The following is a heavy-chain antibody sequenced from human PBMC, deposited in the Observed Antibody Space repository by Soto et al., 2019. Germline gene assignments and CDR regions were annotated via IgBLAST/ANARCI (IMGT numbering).Heavy chain of an antibody. V-gene: IGHV4-31*03. CDR1: GGSISSGGYY. J-gene: IGHJ4*02. Sequence: QVQLQESGPGLVKPSQTLSLTCTVSGGSISSGGYYWNWFRQHSGKGLEWIGYIYYSGSTNYNPSLKSRVIISADTSKNQFSLKLSSVTAADTAVYYCARAQKGYYGSGELFDYWGQGTLVTVSS. CDR3: ARAQKGYYGSGELFDY. CDR2: IYYSGST. D-gene: IGHD3-10*01.